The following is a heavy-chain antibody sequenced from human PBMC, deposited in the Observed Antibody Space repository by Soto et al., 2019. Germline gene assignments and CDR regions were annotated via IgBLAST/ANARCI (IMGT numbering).Heavy chain of an antibody. J-gene: IGHJ4*02. Sequence: QVQLQESGPGLVKPSETLSLSCTVSGDPISRYHWSWIQQTPGKGLEWIGYVDNSGSTSYNPSLKSRVTISIDTSRKQFSLRLRSVTAADTAVYYCTGDRNNRVWYKYWGQGTLVTVSS. CDR1: GDPISRYH. CDR3: TGDRNNRVWYKY. V-gene: IGHV4-59*01. D-gene: IGHD6-19*01. CDR2: VDNSGST.